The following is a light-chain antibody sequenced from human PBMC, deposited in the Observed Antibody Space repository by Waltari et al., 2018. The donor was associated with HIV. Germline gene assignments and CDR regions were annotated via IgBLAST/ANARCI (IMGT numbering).Light chain of an antibody. J-gene: IGLJ3*02. CDR1: SSNFGNSF. CDR3: GTWDSSLGAGV. Sequence: QSVLTQPPSVSAAPGQKVPISCSGSSSNFGNSFVSWYQHLPGAAPKLLIYDNNKRPSGISDRFSGSKSGTSATLAITGLQTGDEADYYCGTWDSSLGAGVFGGGTRLTVL. V-gene: IGLV1-51*01. CDR2: DNN.